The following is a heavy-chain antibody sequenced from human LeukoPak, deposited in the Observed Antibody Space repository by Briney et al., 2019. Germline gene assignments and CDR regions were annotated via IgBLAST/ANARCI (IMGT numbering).Heavy chain of an antibody. V-gene: IGHV4-59*12. CDR3: ARGTITTVTDS. J-gene: IGHJ4*02. CDR1: GGSISSYY. Sequence: TSETLSLTCTVSGGSISSYYWSWIRQPPGKGLEWIGYIYYSGSTNYNPSLESRVTISVDESKTHFSLRLESVTAADTAVYYCARGTITTVTDSWGPGTLVTVSS. D-gene: IGHD4-17*01. CDR2: IYYSGST.